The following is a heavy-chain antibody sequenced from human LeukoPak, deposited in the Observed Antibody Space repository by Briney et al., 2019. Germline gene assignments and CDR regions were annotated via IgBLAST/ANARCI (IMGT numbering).Heavy chain of an antibody. Sequence: GGSLRLSCAASGFTFSSYAMSWVRQAPGKGLEWVSSIGSSSTFIYYADSVKGRFTISRDNAKNSPFLQMNSLRADDTAVYYCAKAHPGFDYWGQGTLVTVSS. J-gene: IGHJ4*02. CDR2: IGSSSTFI. V-gene: IGHV3-21*01. CDR3: AKAHPGFDY. CDR1: GFTFSSYA.